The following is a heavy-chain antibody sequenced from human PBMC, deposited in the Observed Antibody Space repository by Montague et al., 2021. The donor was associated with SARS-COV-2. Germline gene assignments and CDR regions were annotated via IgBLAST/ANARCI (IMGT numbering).Heavy chain of an antibody. Sequence: SETLSLTCTVSGDSIRSYHWTWIRQTPGKGLEWIGYAYYVPSTNXANTNSNPSLKRRVTISLDTSENQFSLNLSSVTAADTAVYYCARTWRFGQSYGLDIWGQGTMVTVSS. CDR3: ARTWRFGQSYGLDI. D-gene: IGHD3-16*01. CDR2: AYYVPSTNXANT. V-gene: IGHV4-59*01. J-gene: IGHJ3*02. CDR1: GDSIRSYH.